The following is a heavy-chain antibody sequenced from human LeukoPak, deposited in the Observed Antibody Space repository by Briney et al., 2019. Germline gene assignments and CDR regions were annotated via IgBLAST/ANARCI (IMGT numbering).Heavy chain of an antibody. CDR2: INSDGSST. D-gene: IGHD3-9*01. J-gene: IGHJ4*02. Sequence: GGSLRLSCAASGFTFSTYWMHWVRQAPGKGLVWVSRINSDGSSTIYADSVKGRFTISRDNTKNTLYLQMNSLRAEDTAVYYCARDPGVALGVLRYFDWSYRGGFDYWGQGTLVTVSS. CDR1: GFTFSTYW. V-gene: IGHV3-74*01. CDR3: ARDPGVALGVLRYFDWSYRGGFDY.